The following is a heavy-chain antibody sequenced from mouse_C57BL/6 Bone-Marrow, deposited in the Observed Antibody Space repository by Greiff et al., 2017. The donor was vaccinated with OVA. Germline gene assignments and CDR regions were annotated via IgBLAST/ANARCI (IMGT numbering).Heavy chain of an antibody. J-gene: IGHJ1*03. CDR2: IDPANGST. V-gene: IGHV14-3*01. CDR3: ASRVVWLRRYGYFDV. Sequence: EVQLQQSVAELVRPGASVKLSCTASGFNIKNTYMHWVKQRPEQGLEWIGMIDPANGSTNSAPKFQGKATLPADTSSNTAYLHLSSLTSEDTAIDYGASRVVWLRRYGYFDVWGTGTTVTVSS. CDR1: GFNIKNTY. D-gene: IGHD2-2*01.